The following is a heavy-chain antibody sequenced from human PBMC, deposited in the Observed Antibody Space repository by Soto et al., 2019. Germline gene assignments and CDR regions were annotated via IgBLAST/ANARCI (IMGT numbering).Heavy chain of an antibody. Sequence: EVQLVESGGGLVQPGGSLRLSCAASGFTFSSYEMNWVRQAPGKGLEWVSYISSSGSTIYYADSVKGRFTISRDNAKNSLYLQMNSLRAEDTAVYYCARDSYDFWSGYHNWYFDLWGRGTLVTVSS. CDR3: ARDSYDFWSGYHNWYFDL. V-gene: IGHV3-48*03. J-gene: IGHJ2*01. CDR1: GFTFSSYE. CDR2: ISSSGSTI. D-gene: IGHD3-3*01.